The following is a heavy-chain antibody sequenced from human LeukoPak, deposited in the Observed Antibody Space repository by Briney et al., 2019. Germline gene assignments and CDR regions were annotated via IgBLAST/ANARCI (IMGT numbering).Heavy chain of an antibody. CDR3: ARIPYSSSWPYYYYGMDV. CDR1: GDSVSSNSAA. Sequence: QTLSLTCAISGDSVSSNSAAWNWIRQSPSRGLEWLGRTYYRSKWYNDYAVSVKSRITINPDTSKNQFSLQLNSVTPEDTAVYYCARIPYSSSWPYYYYGMDVWGQGTTVTVSS. D-gene: IGHD6-13*01. J-gene: IGHJ6*02. V-gene: IGHV6-1*01. CDR2: TYYRSKWYN.